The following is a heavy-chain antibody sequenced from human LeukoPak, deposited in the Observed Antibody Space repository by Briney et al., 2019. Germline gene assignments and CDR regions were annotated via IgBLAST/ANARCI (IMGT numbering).Heavy chain of an antibody. V-gene: IGHV4-59*01. J-gene: IGHJ3*02. CDR2: IYYSGST. Sequence: SETLSLTCTVSGGSISGYYWNWIRQPPGKGLEWIGYIYYSGSTNYNPSLKSRVTISADTSKNQLSMNLSSVTAADRAIYYCARFPLRGLYAFDIWGRGTMVTVSS. CDR1: GGSISGYY. CDR3: ARFPLRGLYAFDI.